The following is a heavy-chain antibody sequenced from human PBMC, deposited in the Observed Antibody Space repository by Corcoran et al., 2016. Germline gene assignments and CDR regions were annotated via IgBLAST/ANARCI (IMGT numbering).Heavy chain of an antibody. Sequence: QVQLVQSGAEVKKPGASVKVSCKASGYTFTSYYMHWVRQAPGQGLEWMGIINPSGGSTSYAQKFQGRVTMTRETSTSTVYMELSSLRSEDTAVYYCASDLGRGYSRATHDDAFDIWGQGTMVTVSS. CDR3: ASDLGRGYSRATHDDAFDI. J-gene: IGHJ3*02. D-gene: IGHD5-18*01. CDR1: GYTFTSYY. CDR2: INPSGGST. V-gene: IGHV1-46*01.